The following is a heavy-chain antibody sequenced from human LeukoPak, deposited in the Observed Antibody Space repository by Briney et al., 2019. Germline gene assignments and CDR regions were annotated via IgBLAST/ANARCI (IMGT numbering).Heavy chain of an antibody. CDR1: GFTFSDYY. V-gene: IGHV3-11*01. J-gene: IGHJ3*02. D-gene: IGHD3-16*01. Sequence: GGSLRLSCAASGFTFSDYYMSWIRQAPGKGLEWVSYISSSGSTIYYADSVKGRFTISRDNAKNSLYLQMNSLRAEDTAVYYCGRGYDYVWGSYETRDAFDIWGQGTMVTVSS. CDR2: ISSSGSTI. CDR3: GRGYDYVWGSYETRDAFDI.